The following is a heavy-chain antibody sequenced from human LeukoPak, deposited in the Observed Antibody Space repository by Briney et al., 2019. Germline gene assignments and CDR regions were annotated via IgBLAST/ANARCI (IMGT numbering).Heavy chain of an antibody. CDR1: GFTMSSYD. V-gene: IGHV3-48*03. CDR3: ASPTAVRDYYYYGMDV. CDR2: ISSSGSRI. D-gene: IGHD3-22*01. Sequence: GGSLRLSCTASGFTMSSYDMNWVPQAPEKGLEGVSHISSSGSRIYYAESVKGRFTILRDNDKNSLYLQMNSLRAEDTAVYYCASPTAVRDYYYYGMDVWGEGTTVIVSS. J-gene: IGHJ6*01.